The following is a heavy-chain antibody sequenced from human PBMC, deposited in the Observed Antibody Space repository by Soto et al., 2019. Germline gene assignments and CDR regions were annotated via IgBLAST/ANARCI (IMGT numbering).Heavy chain of an antibody. Sequence: SETLSLTCSVSGYSVSSSDYYWAWIRQPPGKGLEWIGSMFYSGLTYYNPSLKSRVTLSVDTSKNQFSVRLNSVTAADTAVYYCAPLSVSLSGPYGIHVWGQGTTVTVS. D-gene: IGHD2-15*01. CDR3: APLSVSLSGPYGIHV. CDR2: MFYSGLT. V-gene: IGHV4-39*01. CDR1: GYSVSSSDYY. J-gene: IGHJ6*02.